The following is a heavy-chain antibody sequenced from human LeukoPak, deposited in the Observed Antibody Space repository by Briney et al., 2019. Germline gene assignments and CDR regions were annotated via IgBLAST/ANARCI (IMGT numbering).Heavy chain of an antibody. J-gene: IGHJ4*02. CDR2: ISGSGATT. CDR1: GFTFSSYA. CDR3: AKAKGFGEPPTPNTD. V-gene: IGHV3-23*01. D-gene: IGHD3-10*01. Sequence: QPGGSLRLSCAASGFTFSSYAMTWVRQAPGKGLEWVSAISGSGATTYYADSGKGRFTISRENSKNTLYLQMNSLRAEDTAVYYCAKAKGFGEPPTPNTDWGQGTQVTVSS.